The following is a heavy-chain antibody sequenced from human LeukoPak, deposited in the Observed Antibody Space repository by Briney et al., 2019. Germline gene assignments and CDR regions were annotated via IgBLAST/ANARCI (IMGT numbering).Heavy chain of an antibody. D-gene: IGHD6-6*01. CDR3: AKSPIAALPTTAGY. V-gene: IGHV3-23*01. CDR1: GFTFSSYA. J-gene: IGHJ4*02. CDR2: ISGSGGST. Sequence: PGGSLRLSCAASGFTFSSYAMSWVRQAPGKGLEWVSAISGSGGSTYYADSVKGRFTISRDNSNNTLYLQMNSLRAEDTAVYYCAKSPIAALPTTAGYWGPGTLVTVSS.